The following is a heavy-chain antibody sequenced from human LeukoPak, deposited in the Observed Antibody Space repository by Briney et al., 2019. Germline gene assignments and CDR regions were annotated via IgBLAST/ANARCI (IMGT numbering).Heavy chain of an antibody. V-gene: IGHV4-39*07. CDR3: ARDAMASQFRPFDY. CDR1: GGSISSSSYY. J-gene: IGHJ4*02. D-gene: IGHD5-24*01. CDR2: IYYSGST. Sequence: PSETLSLTCTVSGGSISSSSYYWGWIRQPPGKGLEWIGSIYYSGSTYYNPSLKSRVTISVDTSKNQFSLKLSSVTAADTAVYYCARDAMASQFRPFDYWGQGTLVTVSS.